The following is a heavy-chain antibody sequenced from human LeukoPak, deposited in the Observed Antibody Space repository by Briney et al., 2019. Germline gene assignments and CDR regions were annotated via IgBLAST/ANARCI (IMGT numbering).Heavy chain of an antibody. D-gene: IGHD3-9*01. CDR2: IYHSGST. V-gene: IGHV4-30-2*01. J-gene: IGHJ3*02. CDR3: ARGDILTGYYKGHDAFDI. Sequence: SQTLSLTCAGSGGSISSGGYSWSWIRQPPGKGLEWIGYIYHSGSTYYNPSLKSRVTISVDRSKNQFSLKLSSVTAADTAVYYCARGDILTGYYKGHDAFDIWGQGTMVTVSS. CDR1: GGSISSGGYS.